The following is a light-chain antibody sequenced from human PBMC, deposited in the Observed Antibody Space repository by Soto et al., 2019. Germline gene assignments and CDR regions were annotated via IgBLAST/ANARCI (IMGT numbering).Light chain of an antibody. J-gene: IGKJ2*01. V-gene: IGKV1-5*01. Sequence: DIQMNQSPSTLSAPVGDRVTITCRASQSISSWLAWYQQKPGKAPKLLIYDASSLESGVPSRFSGNGSGTEFTLTISSLQPDDFATYYCQQYNSYSTFGQGTKLEIK. CDR2: DAS. CDR1: QSISSW. CDR3: QQYNSYST.